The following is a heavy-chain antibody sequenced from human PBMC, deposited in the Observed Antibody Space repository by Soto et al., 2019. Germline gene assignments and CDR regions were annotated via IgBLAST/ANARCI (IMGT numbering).Heavy chain of an antibody. CDR2: IYYSGST. V-gene: IGHV4-31*03. Sequence: SETLSLTCTVSGDSISSGGYYWSWIRQQPGKGLEWIGYIYYSGSTHFHPSLKSRATISIDASKTQFSLELNSVTPEDTAVYYCASSVEYSSSSERYYYYGMDVWGQGTTVTVSS. D-gene: IGHD6-6*01. CDR3: ASSVEYSSSSERYYYYGMDV. J-gene: IGHJ6*02. CDR1: GDSISSGGYY.